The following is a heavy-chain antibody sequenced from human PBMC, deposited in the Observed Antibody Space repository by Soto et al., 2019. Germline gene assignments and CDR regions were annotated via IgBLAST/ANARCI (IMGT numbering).Heavy chain of an antibody. CDR3: ARGRYCLTGRCFPNWFDS. V-gene: IGHV4-30-4*01. J-gene: IGHJ5*01. CDR2: IYKSATT. CDR1: GDSISNLDYF. Sequence: SETLSLTCSVSGDSISNLDYFWAWIRQPPGEALEYIGYIYKSATTYYNPSFESRVAISVDTSKSQFSLNVTSVTAADTAVYFCARGRYCLTGRCFPNWFDSWGQGALVTVSS. D-gene: IGHD7-27*01.